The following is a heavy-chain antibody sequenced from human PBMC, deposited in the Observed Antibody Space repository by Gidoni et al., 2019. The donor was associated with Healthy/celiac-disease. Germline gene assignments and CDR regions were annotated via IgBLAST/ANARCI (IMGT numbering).Heavy chain of an antibody. J-gene: IGHJ3*02. CDR1: GFTFSSYW. V-gene: IGHV3-7*03. CDR3: ASPSDYGDYADAFDI. Sequence: EVQLVESGGGWVQPGGSLRLSCAASGFTFSSYWMSWVRQAPGKGLEWVANIKQDGSEKYYVDSVKGRFTISRDNAKNSLYLQMNSLRAEDTAVYYCASPSDYGDYADAFDIWGQGTMVTVSS. CDR2: IKQDGSEK. D-gene: IGHD4-17*01.